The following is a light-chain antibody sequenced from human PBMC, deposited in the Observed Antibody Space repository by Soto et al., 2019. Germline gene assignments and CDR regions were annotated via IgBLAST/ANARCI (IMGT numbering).Light chain of an antibody. J-gene: IGKJ1*01. CDR2: QAS. CDR1: QSTSSY. Sequence: DLQMTQSPSTLSATVGARVTITCRASQSTSSYLAWYQQKPGTAPKLLIYQASSLENGVPSRFSGIGSGTEFSLPISSLQPDYFATDDCQQYCSHSTFGQGTKVEI. CDR3: QQYCSHST. V-gene: IGKV1-5*03.